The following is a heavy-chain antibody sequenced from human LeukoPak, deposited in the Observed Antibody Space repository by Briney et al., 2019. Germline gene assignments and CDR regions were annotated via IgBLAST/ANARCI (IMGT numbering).Heavy chain of an antibody. J-gene: IGHJ4*02. D-gene: IGHD3-22*01. Sequence: GGALRLSCVAYGFTFSNYAMTWVRQAPGKGLEWVSSISVSGGNTSYADSVKGRSTISRDNSKNTLYLQMNSLRAEDTAVYYCAKDPTITMIVVVITHFDYWGQGTLVTVSS. CDR2: ISVSGGNT. V-gene: IGHV3-23*01. CDR3: AKDPTITMIVVVITHFDY. CDR1: GFTFSNYA.